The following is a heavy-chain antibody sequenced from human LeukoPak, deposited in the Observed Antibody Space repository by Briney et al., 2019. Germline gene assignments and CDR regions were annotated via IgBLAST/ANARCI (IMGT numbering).Heavy chain of an antibody. CDR2: IYPGDSDT. J-gene: IGHJ1*01. CDR3: ATYAGSSSKYFQH. D-gene: IGHD3-10*01. CDR1: GYSFPNYW. Sequence: GESLKISCKGSGYSFPNYWIGWVRQMPGKGLEWMGIIYPGDSDTRYSPSFQGQVTISADKSISTAYLHWSSLKASDTAIYYCATYAGSSSKYFQHWGQGTLVTVSS. V-gene: IGHV5-51*01.